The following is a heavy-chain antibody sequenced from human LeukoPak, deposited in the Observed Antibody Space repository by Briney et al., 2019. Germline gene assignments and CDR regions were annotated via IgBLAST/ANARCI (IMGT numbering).Heavy chain of an antibody. Sequence: SETLSLTCAVYGGSFSGYYWSWIRQPPGKGLEWIGEINHSGSTNYNPSLKSRVTISVDTSKNQFSLKLSSVTAADTAVYYCARGQWLVDYWGQGTLVTVSS. CDR2: INHSGST. CDR1: GGSFSGYY. D-gene: IGHD6-19*01. CDR3: ARGQWLVDY. J-gene: IGHJ4*02. V-gene: IGHV4-34*01.